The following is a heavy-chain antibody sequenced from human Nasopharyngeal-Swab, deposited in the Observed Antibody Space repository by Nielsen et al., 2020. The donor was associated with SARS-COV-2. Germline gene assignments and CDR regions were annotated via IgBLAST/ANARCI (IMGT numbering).Heavy chain of an antibody. CDR3: AKDLYDYVWGSYRDYYYGMDV. V-gene: IGHV3-30*18. D-gene: IGHD3-16*02. Sequence: SLKISCAASGFPFSSYGMHWVRQAPGKGLEWVAVISYDGSNKYYADSVKGRFTISRDNSKNTLYLQMNSLRAEDTAVYYCAKDLYDYVWGSYRDYYYGMDVWGQGTTVTVSS. J-gene: IGHJ6*02. CDR2: ISYDGSNK. CDR1: GFPFSSYG.